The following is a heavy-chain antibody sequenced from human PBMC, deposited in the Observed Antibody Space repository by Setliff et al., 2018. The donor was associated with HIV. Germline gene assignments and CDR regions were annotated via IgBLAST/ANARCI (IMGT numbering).Heavy chain of an antibody. CDR2: IWYDGSNK. CDR3: AKAPRDGYYYMDV. V-gene: IGHV3-33*06. Sequence: GGSLRLSCAASGFTFSSYGMHWVRQAPGKGLEWVAVIWYDGSNKYYADSVKGRFTISRDNSKNTLYLQMNSLRAEDTAVYYCAKAPRDGYYYMDVWGKGTTVTVSS. J-gene: IGHJ6*03. CDR1: GFTFSSYG.